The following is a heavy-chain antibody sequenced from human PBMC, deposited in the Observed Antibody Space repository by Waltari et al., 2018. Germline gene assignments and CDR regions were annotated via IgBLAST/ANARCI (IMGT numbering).Heavy chain of an antibody. Sequence: QVQLQESGPGLVKPSQTLSLTCTVSGGSISSGSYYWSWLRQPAGKGLEWIGYIYTSGSTNYNPSLKSRVTISVDTSKNQFSLKLSSVTAADTAVYYCARGWKQLVTPDWYYYYGMDVWGQGTTVTVSS. CDR2: IYTSGST. D-gene: IGHD6-6*01. CDR3: ARGWKQLVTPDWYYYYGMDV. CDR1: GGSISSGSYY. V-gene: IGHV4-61*09. J-gene: IGHJ6*02.